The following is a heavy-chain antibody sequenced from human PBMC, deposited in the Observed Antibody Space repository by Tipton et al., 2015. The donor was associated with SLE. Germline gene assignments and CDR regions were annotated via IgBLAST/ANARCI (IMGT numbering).Heavy chain of an antibody. J-gene: IGHJ2*01. D-gene: IGHD3-10*01. CDR3: ARTPGGVQGQIGWYFDL. CDR2: IHHSGRT. V-gene: IGHV4-34*09. CDR1: GGSFSGYY. Sequence: TLSLTCAVYGGSFSGYYWSWIRQPPGKGLEWIGYIHHSGRTDYNPSLRSRVTISRDTSKNQFSLNVNSVTAADTAVYYCARTPGGVQGQIGWYFDLWGRGTLVTVSS.